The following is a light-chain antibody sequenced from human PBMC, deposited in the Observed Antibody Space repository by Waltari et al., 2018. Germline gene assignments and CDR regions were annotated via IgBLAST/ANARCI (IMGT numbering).Light chain of an antibody. Sequence: DIQMTQSPSSLSASVGDRVTITCRASQSISIYLNWYQQKPGKAPKLLIYAASSLRSGVPSRFSGSVSGTDFTLTIRSLQPEDFATYYCQQSYSTPITFGQGT. CDR1: QSISIY. CDR3: QQSYSTPIT. J-gene: IGKJ5*01. CDR2: AAS. V-gene: IGKV1-39*01.